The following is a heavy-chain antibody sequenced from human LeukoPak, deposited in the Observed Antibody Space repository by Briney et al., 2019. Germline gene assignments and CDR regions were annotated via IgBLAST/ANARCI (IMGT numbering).Heavy chain of an antibody. D-gene: IGHD3-3*01. Sequence: SQTLSLTCTVSGGSISSGDYYWSWIRQPPGKGLEWIGSIYYSGSTYYNPSLKSRVTISVDTSKNQFSLKLSSVTAADTAVYYCARHARSFPITIFGVVIPSPFDYWGQGTLVTVSS. V-gene: IGHV4-30-2*03. CDR1: GGSISSGDYY. CDR2: IYYSGST. J-gene: IGHJ4*02. CDR3: ARHARSFPITIFGVVIPSPFDY.